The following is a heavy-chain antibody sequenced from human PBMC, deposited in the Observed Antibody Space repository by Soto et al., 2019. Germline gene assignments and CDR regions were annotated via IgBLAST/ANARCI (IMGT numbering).Heavy chain of an antibody. CDR1: GGSISSYY. J-gene: IGHJ4*02. D-gene: IGHD6-13*01. Sequence: SETLSLTCTVSGGSISSYYWSWIRQPPGKGLEWIGYIYYSGSTNYNPSLKSRVTISVDTSKNQFSLKLSSVTAADTAVYYCARVSAGLFDCWGQGTLVTVSS. V-gene: IGHV4-59*01. CDR2: IYYSGST. CDR3: ARVSAGLFDC.